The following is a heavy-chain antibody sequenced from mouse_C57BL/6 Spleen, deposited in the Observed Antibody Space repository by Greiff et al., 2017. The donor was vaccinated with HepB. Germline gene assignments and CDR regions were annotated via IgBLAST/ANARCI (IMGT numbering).Heavy chain of an antibody. CDR1: GYSFTGYY. J-gene: IGHJ2*01. D-gene: IGHD2-3*01. CDR2: IDPSDSYT. CDR3: ARRNYDGYYFDY. Sequence: VQLQQSGPELVKPGASVKISCKASGYSFTGYYMNWVKQSPEKSLEWIGEIDPSDSYTNYNQKFKGKSTLTVDKSSSTAYMQLSSLTSEDSAVYYCARRNYDGYYFDYWGQGTTLTVSS. V-gene: IGHV1-42*01.